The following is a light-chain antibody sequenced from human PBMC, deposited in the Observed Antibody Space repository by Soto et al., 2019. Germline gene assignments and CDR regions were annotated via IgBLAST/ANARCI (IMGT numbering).Light chain of an antibody. CDR2: DVS. CDR1: SSDVGGYNY. CDR3: SSYTSSSSLNYV. J-gene: IGLJ1*01. V-gene: IGLV2-14*01. Sequence: QSALTQPASVSGSPGQSITISCTGTSSDVGGYNYVSWYQQHPGKAPKLMIYDVSSRPSGVSNRFSGSKSGNTASLTISGLQAEDEADYDCSSYTSSSSLNYVFGTGTKLTVL.